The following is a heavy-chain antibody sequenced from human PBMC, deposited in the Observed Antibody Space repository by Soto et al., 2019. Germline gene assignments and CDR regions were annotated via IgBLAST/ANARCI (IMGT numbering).Heavy chain of an antibody. CDR3: ARGGGRLDV. CDR1: GGSINSYY. D-gene: IGHD3-16*01. J-gene: IGHJ6*02. CDR2: IEYSGSS. Sequence: SETLSLTCTVSGGSINSYYWSWIRQPPGKGLEWIGYIEYSGSSNYNPSLKSRVTISVDTSKNQFSLKLSSVTAADTAVYYCARGGGRLDVWGQGTTVTVSS. V-gene: IGHV4-59*01.